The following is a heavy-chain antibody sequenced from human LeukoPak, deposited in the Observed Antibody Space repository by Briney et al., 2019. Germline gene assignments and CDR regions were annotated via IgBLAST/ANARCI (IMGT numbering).Heavy chain of an antibody. CDR3: ARDDHYYDSSGYPIHWFDP. Sequence: SETLSLTCTVSGGFVTSYYWSWIRQPPGKGLEWIGYIYYSGSTNYNPSLKSRVTISLDTSKNQFSLKLSSVTAADTAMYYCARDDHYYDSSGYPIHWFDPWGQGTLVTVSS. J-gene: IGHJ5*02. CDR1: GGFVTSYY. D-gene: IGHD3-22*01. CDR2: IYYSGST. V-gene: IGHV4-59*02.